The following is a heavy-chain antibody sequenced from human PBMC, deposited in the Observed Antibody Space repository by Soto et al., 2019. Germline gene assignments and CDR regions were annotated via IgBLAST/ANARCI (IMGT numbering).Heavy chain of an antibody. CDR2: INPSGGST. D-gene: IGHD2-2*01. Sequence: ASVKVSCKASGYTFTSYYMHWVRQAPGQGLEWMGIINPSGGSTSYAQKFQGRVTMTRDTSTSTVYMELSSLRSEDTAVYYCARGGDCSSTSCPRWGSKVYYYYGMDVWGQGTTVTVSS. V-gene: IGHV1-46*01. CDR3: ARGGDCSSTSCPRWGSKVYYYYGMDV. CDR1: GYTFTSYY. J-gene: IGHJ6*02.